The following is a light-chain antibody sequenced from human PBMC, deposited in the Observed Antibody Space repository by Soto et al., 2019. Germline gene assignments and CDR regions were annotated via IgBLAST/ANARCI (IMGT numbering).Light chain of an antibody. V-gene: IGKV1-39*01. CDR1: QSISSH. J-gene: IGKJ4*01. Sequence: DIQMTQSPSSLSASVGDRVTITCRASQSISSHLNWYQQKSGKGPNLLIFGASSLQSGVPSRFSGSGSGTDVTLTINSLQPEDSATYYCQQGYSSPLSFGGGTHVAIK. CDR2: GAS. CDR3: QQGYSSPLS.